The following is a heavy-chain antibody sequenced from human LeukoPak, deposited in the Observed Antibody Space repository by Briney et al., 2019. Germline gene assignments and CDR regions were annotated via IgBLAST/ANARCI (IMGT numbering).Heavy chain of an antibody. CDR3: AKKDSFIAL. V-gene: IGHV4-38-2*02. CDR2: FYHGGST. CDR1: GYSITNGYY. J-gene: IGHJ4*02. Sequence: SETLSLTRNLPGYSITNGYYWAWTRQPPGKGLEWIGSFYHGGSTYYNPSLKSRVTISGDAPKNQFSLEVNSVTAADTAVYYCAKKDSFIALWGQGTLVTVSS. D-gene: IGHD2/OR15-2a*01.